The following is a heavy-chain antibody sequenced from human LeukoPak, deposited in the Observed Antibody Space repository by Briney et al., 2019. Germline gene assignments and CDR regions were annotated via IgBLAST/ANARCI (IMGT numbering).Heavy chain of an antibody. Sequence: GGSLRLSCAASGFTFSSYWMHWVRQAPGKGLEWVANIKQDGSEKYYVDSVKGRFTISRDNAKNSLYLQMNSLRAEDTAVYYCAREHSGYDFPGRDYYYIDVWGKGTTVTVSS. D-gene: IGHD5-12*01. CDR3: AREHSGYDFPGRDYYYIDV. CDR2: IKQDGSEK. J-gene: IGHJ6*03. V-gene: IGHV3-7*01. CDR1: GFTFSSYW.